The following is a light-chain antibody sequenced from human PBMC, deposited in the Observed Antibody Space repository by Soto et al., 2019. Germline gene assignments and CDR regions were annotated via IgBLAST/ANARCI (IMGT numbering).Light chain of an antibody. CDR1: SSNIGSNT. Sequence: QSVLTQPPSASGTPGQRVTISCSGSSSNIGSNTVNWYQQLPGTAPKLLIYNINQRPSGVPDRFSCSKSGTSASLSISGLQSEDEADYDCAAWDDSLNGLVFGTGTKLTVL. CDR2: NIN. CDR3: AAWDDSLNGLV. V-gene: IGLV1-44*01. J-gene: IGLJ1*01.